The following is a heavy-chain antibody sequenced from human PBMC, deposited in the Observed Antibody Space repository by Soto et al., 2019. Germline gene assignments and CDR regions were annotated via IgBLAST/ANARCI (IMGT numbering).Heavy chain of an antibody. Sequence: EASVKVSCKASGYTFTSYGISWVRQAPGQGLEWMGWISAYNGNTNYAQKLQGRVTMTTDTSTSTAYMELRSLRSDDTAVYYCARSSPPYVLRFLEWLPPGPWGQGTLVTVSS. CDR1: GYTFTSYG. CDR2: ISAYNGNT. D-gene: IGHD3-3*01. J-gene: IGHJ5*02. V-gene: IGHV1-18*01. CDR3: ARSSPPYVLRFLEWLPPGP.